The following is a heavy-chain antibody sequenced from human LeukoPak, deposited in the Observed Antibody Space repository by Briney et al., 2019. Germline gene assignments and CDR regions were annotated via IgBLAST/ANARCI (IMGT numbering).Heavy chain of an antibody. J-gene: IGHJ4*02. V-gene: IGHV3-23*01. Sequence: GGSLRLSCTASGFTFSSYTMSWFRQAPGKGLRWVSTITTGGPNTYYADSVKGRFTVSRDDSKNTLYLQMNSLRAEDTAVYYWAKSGGLWVSAPWGDSWGRGTLVTVSS. CDR1: GFTFSSYT. CDR2: ITTGGPNT. D-gene: IGHD1-26*01. CDR3: AKSGGLWVSAPWGDS.